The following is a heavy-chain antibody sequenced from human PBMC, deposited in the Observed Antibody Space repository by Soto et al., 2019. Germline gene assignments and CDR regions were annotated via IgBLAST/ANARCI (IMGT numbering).Heavy chain of an antibody. CDR3: ARDLRSQIFDY. J-gene: IGHJ4*02. Sequence: QVHLVESGGGVVQPGRSLRLSCAASGFTFSLYGIHWVRQAPGKGLEWVAILAYDGSYEYYADSVEGRFTISRDISKNMVYLQINSLRADDTAVYYCARDLRSQIFDYWGQGTLVTVSS. V-gene: IGHV3-30*19. CDR2: LAYDGSYE. CDR1: GFTFSLYG.